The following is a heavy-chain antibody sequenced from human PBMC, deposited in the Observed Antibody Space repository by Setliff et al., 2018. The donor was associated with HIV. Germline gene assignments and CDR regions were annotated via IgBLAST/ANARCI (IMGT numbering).Heavy chain of an antibody. CDR3: VRGVFDY. CDR1: GFTFSSYW. V-gene: IGHV3-74*03. Sequence: PGGSLRLSCAASGFTFSSYWMHWVRQAPGKGLVWVSRLNTDGSSTKYADSVKGRFTISRDNSKNTLSLQMDILRAEDTAIYYCVRGVFDYWGQGVLVTVSS. CDR2: LNTDGSST. J-gene: IGHJ4*02.